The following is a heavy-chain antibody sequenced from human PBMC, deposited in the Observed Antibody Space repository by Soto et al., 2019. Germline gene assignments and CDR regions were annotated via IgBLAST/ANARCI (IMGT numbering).Heavy chain of an antibody. CDR1: GFTFSNYW. CDR3: GTTFEY. V-gene: IGHV3-74*01. Sequence: EVQVVESGGALVQPGGSLRLSCAASGFTFSNYWMHWVRQVPGEGLVWVSSINNDGSRTWYTASVRGRIAMSSDNARNLVYLQMTSLIAEDTALYYGGTTFEYWGQGALVTVSS. J-gene: IGHJ4*02. CDR2: INNDGSRT. D-gene: IGHD1-26*01.